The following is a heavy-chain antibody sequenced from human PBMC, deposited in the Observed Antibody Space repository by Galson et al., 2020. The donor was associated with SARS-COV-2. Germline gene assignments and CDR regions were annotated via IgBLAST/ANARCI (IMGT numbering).Heavy chain of an antibody. CDR2: ISPGDSET. V-gene: IGHV5-51*01. CDR1: DYIFSNYW. J-gene: IGHJ6*02. Sequence: GESLKISCMGFDYIFSNYWIAWVRQKPGKGLEWMGIISPGDSETRYSPSFQGQVTISADKSITTAYLQWSSLKASDTAIYYCVRQGMHVWGQGTTVTVS. CDR3: VRQGMHV.